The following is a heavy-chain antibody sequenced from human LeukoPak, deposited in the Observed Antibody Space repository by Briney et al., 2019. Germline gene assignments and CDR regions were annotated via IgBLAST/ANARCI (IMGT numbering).Heavy chain of an antibody. CDR3: ARDDSLLQFGC. CDR1: GFTFSAYG. D-gene: IGHD5-24*01. J-gene: IGHJ4*02. CDR2: IIPSGVTT. V-gene: IGHV3-23*01. Sequence: PGGSLRLSCAASGFTFSAYGMNWVRHAPGKGLEWVSGIIPSGVTTYYADSVKGRFAISRDNSKNTVYLQMNSLRAEDTAVYYCARDDSLLQFGCWGQGTLVTVSS.